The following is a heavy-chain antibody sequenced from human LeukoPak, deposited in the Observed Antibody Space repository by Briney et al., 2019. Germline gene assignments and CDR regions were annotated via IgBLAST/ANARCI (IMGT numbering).Heavy chain of an antibody. CDR2: ISGSGGST. Sequence: PGGSLRLSCAASGFTFSSYAMSWVRQAPGKGLEWVSAISGSGGSTYYADSVKGRFTISRDNSKNTLYLQMNSLRAEDTAVYYCAKVGAYYYDSSGKCDYWGQGTLVTVSS. D-gene: IGHD3-22*01. CDR1: GFTFSSYA. V-gene: IGHV3-23*01. J-gene: IGHJ4*02. CDR3: AKVGAYYYDSSGKCDY.